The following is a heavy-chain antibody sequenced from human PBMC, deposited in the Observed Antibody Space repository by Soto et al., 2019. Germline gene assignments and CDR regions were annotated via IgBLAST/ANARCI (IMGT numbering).Heavy chain of an antibody. D-gene: IGHD3-10*01. CDR3: ARDSPGITMVRGVIRGYYYYGMDV. V-gene: IGHV3-48*02. CDR1: GFTFSSYS. J-gene: IGHJ6*02. CDR2: ISSSSSTI. Sequence: PGGSLRLSCAASGFTFSSYSMNWVRQAPGKGLEWVSYISSSSSTIYYADPVKGRFTISRDNAKNSLYLQMNSLRDEDTAVYYCARDSPGITMVRGVIRGYYYYGMDVWGQGTTVTVSS.